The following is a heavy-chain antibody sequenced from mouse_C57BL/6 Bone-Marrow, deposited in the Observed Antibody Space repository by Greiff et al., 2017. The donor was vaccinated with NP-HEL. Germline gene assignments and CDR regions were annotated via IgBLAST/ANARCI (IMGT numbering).Heavy chain of an antibody. CDR1: GYTFTSYW. Sequence: QVQLKQPGAELVRPGSSVKLSCKASGYTFTSYWMHWVKQRPIQGLEWIGNIDPSDSETHYNQKFKDKATLTVDKSSSTAYMQLSSLTSEDSAVYYCARSDYYGSRWFAYWGQGTLVTVSA. J-gene: IGHJ3*01. D-gene: IGHD1-1*01. CDR2: IDPSDSET. V-gene: IGHV1-52*01. CDR3: ARSDYYGSRWFAY.